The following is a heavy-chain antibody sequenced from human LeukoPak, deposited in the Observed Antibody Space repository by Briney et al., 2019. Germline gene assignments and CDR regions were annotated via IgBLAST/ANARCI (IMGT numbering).Heavy chain of an antibody. D-gene: IGHD3-3*01. J-gene: IGHJ4*02. Sequence: ASVKVSCKASGYTFTGYYMHWVRQAPGQGLEWMGWINPNSGGTNYAQKFQGRVTMTRDTSISTAYMELSRLRSDDTAVYYCARDPRQRVLEWAQDYWGQGTLVTVSS. V-gene: IGHV1-2*02. CDR3: ARDPRQRVLEWAQDY. CDR2: INPNSGGT. CDR1: GYTFTGYY.